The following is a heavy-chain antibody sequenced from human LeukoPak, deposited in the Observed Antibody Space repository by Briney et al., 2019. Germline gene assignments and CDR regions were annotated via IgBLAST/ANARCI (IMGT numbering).Heavy chain of an antibody. CDR3: AKGGLRGTYYFDY. V-gene: IGHV1-3*02. J-gene: IGHJ4*02. CDR1: GYTFTSYA. CDR2: SNAGNGNT. Sequence: ASVKVSCKASGYTFTSYAMHWVRQAPGQRLEWMGWSNAGNGNTKYSQEFQGRVTITRDTSASTAYMELSSLRSEDTAVYYCAKGGLRGTYYFDYWGQGTLVTVSS. D-gene: IGHD3-16*01.